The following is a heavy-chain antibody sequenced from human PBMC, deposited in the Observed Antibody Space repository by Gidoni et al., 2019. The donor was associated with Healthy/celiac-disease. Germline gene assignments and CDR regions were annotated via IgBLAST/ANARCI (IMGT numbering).Heavy chain of an antibody. D-gene: IGHD4-17*01. J-gene: IGHJ4*02. CDR3: ARKVVNHDYGSFDY. CDR1: GGTFSSYA. V-gene: IGHV1-69*06. Sequence: QVQLVQSGAEVKKPGSSVKVSCKASGGTFSSYAISLVLQAPGQGLEWMGGIIPIFGTANYAQKFKGRVTITADKSTSTAYMELSSLRSEDTAVYYCARKVVNHDYGSFDYWGQGTLVTVSS. CDR2: IIPIFGTA.